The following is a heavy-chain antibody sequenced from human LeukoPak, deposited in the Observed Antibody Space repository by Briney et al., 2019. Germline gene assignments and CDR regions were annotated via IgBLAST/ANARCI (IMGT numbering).Heavy chain of an antibody. CDR1: GFTFSSYS. Sequence: GGSLRLSCAASGFTFSSYSMNWVRQAPGKGLEWVSSISSSSSYIYYADSVKGRFTISRDNSKNTLYLQMNSLRAEDTAVYYCARAPYSSGWYACNDYWGQGTLVTVSS. J-gene: IGHJ4*02. CDR2: ISSSSSYI. CDR3: ARAPYSSGWYACNDY. V-gene: IGHV3-21*01. D-gene: IGHD6-19*01.